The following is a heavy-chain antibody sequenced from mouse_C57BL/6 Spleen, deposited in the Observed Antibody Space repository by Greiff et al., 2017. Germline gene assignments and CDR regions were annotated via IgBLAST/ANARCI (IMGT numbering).Heavy chain of an antibody. CDR1: GYAFTNYL. Sequence: VTLVESGAELVRPGTSVKVSCKASGYAFTNYLLEWVKQRPGQGLEWIGVINPGSGGTNYNEKFKGKATLTADKSSSTAYMQLSSLTSEDSAVYFCARSHYYGSSYYAMDYWGQGTSVTVSS. CDR2: INPGSGGT. D-gene: IGHD1-1*01. CDR3: ARSHYYGSSYYAMDY. V-gene: IGHV1-54*01. J-gene: IGHJ4*01.